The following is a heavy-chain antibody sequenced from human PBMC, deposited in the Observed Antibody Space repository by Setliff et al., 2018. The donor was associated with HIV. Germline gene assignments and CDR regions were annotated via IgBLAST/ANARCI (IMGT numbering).Heavy chain of an antibody. CDR1: GGSISSSAYY. D-gene: IGHD6-25*01. CDR3: ARRRLVGYSFDY. Sequence: PSETLSLTCTVSGGSISSSAYYWGWIRQPPGKGLEWIGSIYFGRTTYYNPSLESRVTLSVDTAKNQLSLNLTSVTAADTAIYYCARRRLVGYSFDYWGQGALVTVSS. CDR2: IYFGRTT. J-gene: IGHJ4*02. V-gene: IGHV4-39*01.